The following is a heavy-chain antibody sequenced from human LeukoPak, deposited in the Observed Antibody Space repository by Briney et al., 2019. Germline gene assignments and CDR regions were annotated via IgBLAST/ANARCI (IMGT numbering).Heavy chain of an antibody. D-gene: IGHD2-2*01. V-gene: IGHV3-20*04. Sequence: PGGSLRLSCAASGFTFDDYGMSWVRQVPGKGLEWVSGIKWNGDSIGYADSVKGRFTISRDNAKNSLYLQMNSLRAEDTALYYCARAVASIVVVPAATLNAFDIWGQGTMVTVSS. J-gene: IGHJ3*02. CDR3: ARAVASIVVVPAATLNAFDI. CDR1: GFTFDDYG. CDR2: IKWNGDSI.